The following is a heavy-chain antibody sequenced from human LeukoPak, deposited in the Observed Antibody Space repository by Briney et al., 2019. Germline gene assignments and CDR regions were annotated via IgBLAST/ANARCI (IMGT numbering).Heavy chain of an antibody. CDR3: ARTTICSSTSCYAFDI. J-gene: IGHJ3*02. D-gene: IGHD2-2*01. V-gene: IGHV3-7*01. CDR1: GFTFSSYW. CDR2: INQDGNEK. Sequence: GGSLRLSCAASGFTFSSYWMTWVRQAPGKGLEWVANINQDGNEKYYVDSVKGRFTISRDNAKNSLYLQMNSLRAEDTAVYYCARTTICSSTSCYAFDIWGQGTMVTVSS.